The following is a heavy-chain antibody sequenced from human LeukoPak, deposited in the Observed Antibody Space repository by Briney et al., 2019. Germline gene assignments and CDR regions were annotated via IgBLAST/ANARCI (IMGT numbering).Heavy chain of an antibody. CDR3: ARDRRNCDILTGYWYYYMDV. Sequence: SETLSLTCAVYGGSFSNYYWSWIRQPAGKGLEWIGRIYTSGSTNYNPSLKSRVTITVDTSKNQFSLKLSSVTAADTAVYYCARDRRNCDILTGYWYYYMDVWGKGTTVTVSS. D-gene: IGHD3-9*01. V-gene: IGHV4-4*07. J-gene: IGHJ6*03. CDR1: GGSFSNYY. CDR2: IYTSGST.